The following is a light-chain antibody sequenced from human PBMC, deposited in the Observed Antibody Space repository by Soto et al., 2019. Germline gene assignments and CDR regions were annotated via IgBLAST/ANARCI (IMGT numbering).Light chain of an antibody. V-gene: IGKV3-11*01. CDR1: QSVSSY. CDR3: QQRSNWPAGT. Sequence: EIVLRQSPATLSLSPGERATLSCRASQSVSSYLAWYQQKPGQAPRLLIYDASNRATGIPARFSGSGSGTDFTLTISSLEPEDFAVYYCQQRSNWPAGTFGQGTKVDIK. CDR2: DAS. J-gene: IGKJ1*01.